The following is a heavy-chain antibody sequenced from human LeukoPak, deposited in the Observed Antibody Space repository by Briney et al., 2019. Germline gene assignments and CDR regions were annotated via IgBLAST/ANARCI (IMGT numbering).Heavy chain of an antibody. CDR1: GFTFSSYA. V-gene: IGHV3-23*01. CDR2: ISGSGGST. Sequence: GGSLRLSCAASGFTFSSYAMSWVRQAPGKGLEWVSAISGSGGSTYYADSVKGRFTISRDNSKNTLYLQMNSLRAEDTAVYYCARGGHTPSLSLYDYVWGSYHHNWFDPWGQGTLVTVSS. D-gene: IGHD3-16*02. CDR3: ARGGHTPSLSLYDYVWGSYHHNWFDP. J-gene: IGHJ5*02.